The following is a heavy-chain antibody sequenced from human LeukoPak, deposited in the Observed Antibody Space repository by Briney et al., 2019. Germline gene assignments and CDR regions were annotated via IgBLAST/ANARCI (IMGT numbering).Heavy chain of an antibody. J-gene: IGHJ5*01. D-gene: IGHD2-15*01. CDR1: GFTFSNSN. CDR3: ASTLVS. V-gene: IGHV3-48*02. Sequence: PGGSLRLSCAASGFTFSNSNMNWVRQAPGKGLEWVSVISTSSSTIYYADSVKGRFTISRDNAKNSLFLQMNSLRDEDTAVYYCASTLVSWGPGTLVTASP. CDR2: ISTSSSTI.